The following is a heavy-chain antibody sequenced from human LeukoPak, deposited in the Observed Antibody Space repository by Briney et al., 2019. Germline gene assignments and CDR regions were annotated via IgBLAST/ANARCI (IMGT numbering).Heavy chain of an antibody. CDR3: AKDRDSSSWYDYFDY. CDR1: GFTFSSYG. Sequence: GRSLRLSCAASGFTFSSYGMHWVRQAPGKGLEWVSVISAGGSTYYADSVKGRFTISRDNSKNTLYLQMNSLRAEDTAVYYCAKDRDSSSWYDYFDYWGQGTLVTASS. CDR2: ISAGGST. J-gene: IGHJ4*02. D-gene: IGHD6-13*01. V-gene: IGHV3-23*01.